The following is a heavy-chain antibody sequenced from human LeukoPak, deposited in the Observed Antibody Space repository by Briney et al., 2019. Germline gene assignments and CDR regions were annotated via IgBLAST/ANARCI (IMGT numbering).Heavy chain of an antibody. J-gene: IGHJ4*02. D-gene: IGHD1-26*01. CDR1: GFIFSRYW. CDR3: AGLSIVGATYFDS. Sequence: GGSLRLSCAASGFIFSRYWMSWVRQAPGKGLEWVANIKEDGSEKYYVDSVKGRFTISRDNAKNSLYLQMNSLRAEDTAVYYCAGLSIVGATYFDSWGQGTLVTVSS. V-gene: IGHV3-7*01. CDR2: IKEDGSEK.